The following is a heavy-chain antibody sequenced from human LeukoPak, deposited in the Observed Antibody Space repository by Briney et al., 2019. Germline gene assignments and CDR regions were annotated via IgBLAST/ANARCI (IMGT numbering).Heavy chain of an antibody. CDR2: IYYSGST. D-gene: IGHD3-22*01. J-gene: IGHJ5*02. CDR3: ARHWDSSAYLNWFDP. V-gene: IGHV4-59*08. CDR1: GGSISSYY. Sequence: TETLSLTCTVSGGSISSYYWSWIRQPPGKGLEWIGYIYYSGSTNYNPSLKSRVTISVDTSKNQFSLKLSSVTAADTAMYYCARHWDSSAYLNWFDPWGQGTLVSVSS.